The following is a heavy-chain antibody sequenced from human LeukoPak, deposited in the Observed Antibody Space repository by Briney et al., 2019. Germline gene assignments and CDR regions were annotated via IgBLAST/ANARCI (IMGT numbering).Heavy chain of an antibody. V-gene: IGHV1-8*01. D-gene: IGHD2-21*02. J-gene: IGHJ4*02. CDR2: MNPNSGNT. CDR1: GYTFTSYD. CDR3: AGGRGAYCGGDCSYFDY. Sequence: ASVKVSCKASGYTFTSYDINWVRQATGQGLEWMGWMNPNSGNTGYAQKFQGRVTMTRNTSISTAYLELSSLRSKDTAVYYCAGGRGAYCGGDCSYFDYWGQGTLVTVSS.